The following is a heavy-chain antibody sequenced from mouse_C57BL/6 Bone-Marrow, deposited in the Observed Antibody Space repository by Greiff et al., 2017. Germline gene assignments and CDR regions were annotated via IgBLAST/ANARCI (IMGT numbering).Heavy chain of an antibody. J-gene: IGHJ3*01. CDR2: INPSSGGT. CDR3: RITEGGTSGFAY. V-gene: IGHV1-53*01. Sequence: QVQLQQPGTELVKPGASVKLSCKASGYTFTSYWMHWVKQRPGQGLEWIGNINPSSGGTNYNEKFKSKATLPVDKSSSTAYMQLSSLTSEDSAVYDCRITEGGTSGFAYWGQGTLVTGSA. CDR1: GYTFTSYW. D-gene: IGHD4-1*01.